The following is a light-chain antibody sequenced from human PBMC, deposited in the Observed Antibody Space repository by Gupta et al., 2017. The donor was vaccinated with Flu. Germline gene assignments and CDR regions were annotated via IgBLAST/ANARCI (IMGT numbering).Light chain of an antibody. CDR2: DAS. CDR3: QQRSNWPPYT. CDR1: QSVSSY. J-gene: IGKJ2*01. Sequence: ATLSLSPGERATLSCRASQSVSSYLAWYQQKPGQAPRLLIYDASNRATGIPARFSGSGSGTDXTLTISXLEPEDFAVYYCQQRSNWPPYTFGXGTKLEIK. V-gene: IGKV3-11*01.